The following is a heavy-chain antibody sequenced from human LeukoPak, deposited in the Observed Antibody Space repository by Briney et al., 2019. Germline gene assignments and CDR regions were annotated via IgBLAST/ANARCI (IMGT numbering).Heavy chain of an antibody. CDR2: FDPEDGET. D-gene: IGHD2-15*01. J-gene: IGHJ1*01. CDR1: GYTLTELS. CDR3: ASPYPTCSGGSCYRSFEYFQH. Sequence: GASVKVSCKVSGYTLTELSMHWVRQAPGKGLEWMGGFDPEDGETIYAQKFQGRVTMTEDTSTDTAYMELSSLRSEDTAVYYCASPYPTCSGGSCYRSFEYFQHWGQGTLVTVSS. V-gene: IGHV1-24*01.